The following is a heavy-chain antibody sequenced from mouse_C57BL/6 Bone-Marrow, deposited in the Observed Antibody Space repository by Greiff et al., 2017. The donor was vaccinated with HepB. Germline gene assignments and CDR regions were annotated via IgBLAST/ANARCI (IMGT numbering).Heavy chain of an antibody. Sequence: QVQLQQSGAELVRPGASVKLSCKASGYTFTDYYINWVKQRPGQGLEWIARIYPGSGNTYYNEKFKGKATLTAEKSSSTAYMQLSSLTSEDSAVYFCARGGGKALYYAMDYWGQGTSVTVSS. V-gene: IGHV1-76*01. CDR1: GYTFTDYY. CDR3: ARGGGKALYYAMDY. CDR2: IYPGSGNT. D-gene: IGHD1-1*02. J-gene: IGHJ4*01.